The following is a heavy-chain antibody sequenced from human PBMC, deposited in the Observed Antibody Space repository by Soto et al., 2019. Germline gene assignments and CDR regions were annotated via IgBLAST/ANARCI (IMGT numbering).Heavy chain of an antibody. CDR2: IWYDGNKK. J-gene: IGHJ4*02. CDR3: ARWSYLDY. V-gene: IGHV3-33*01. Sequence: XLRRCYVASGFXFSSSGVYWVRQAPGKGLEWVALIWYDGNKKDYADSVKGRFSISRDTSQSTLYLKMNSLTADDTAMYYCARWSYLDYWGQGTRGTVS. D-gene: IGHD3-3*01. CDR1: GFXFSSSG.